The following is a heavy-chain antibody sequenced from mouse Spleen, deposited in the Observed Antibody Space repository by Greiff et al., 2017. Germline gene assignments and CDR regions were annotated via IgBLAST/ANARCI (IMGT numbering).Heavy chain of an antibody. Sequence: QVQLKQPGAELVMPGASVKLSCKASGYTFTSYWMHWVKQRPGQGLEWIGEIDPSDSYTNYNQKFKGKATLTVDKSSSTAYMQLSSLTSEDSAVYYCARVPPYGSSYGYAMDYWGQGTSVTVSS. CDR2: IDPSDSYT. D-gene: IGHD1-1*01. CDR3: ARVPPYGSSYGYAMDY. J-gene: IGHJ4*01. V-gene: IGHV1-69*01. CDR1: GYTFTSYW.